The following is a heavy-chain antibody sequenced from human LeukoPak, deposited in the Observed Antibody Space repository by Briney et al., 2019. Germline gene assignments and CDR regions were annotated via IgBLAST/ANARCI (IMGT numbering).Heavy chain of an antibody. J-gene: IGHJ6*02. Sequence: GGSLRLSCATPGFTFSSYSMNWVRQAPGEGLEWVSSISSSSSYIYYADSVKGRFTISRDNAKNSLYLQMNSLRAEDTAVYYCARAVGDYGDYVWYYYYGMDVWGQGTTVTVSS. V-gene: IGHV3-21*01. D-gene: IGHD4-17*01. CDR2: ISSSSSYI. CDR1: GFTFSSYS. CDR3: ARAVGDYGDYVWYYYYGMDV.